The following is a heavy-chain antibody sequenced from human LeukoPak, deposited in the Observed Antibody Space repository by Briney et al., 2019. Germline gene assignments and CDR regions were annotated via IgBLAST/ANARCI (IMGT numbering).Heavy chain of an antibody. Sequence: PGGSLRLSCAASGFDLSTYEMNWVRQAPGKGLEWIADITISGHTKNYADSVKGRFSISRDNARTSLYLQMHSLRVEDTGVYYCARGDPHADLGGQGTLVTVSS. CDR1: GFDLSTYE. V-gene: IGHV3-48*03. CDR3: ARGDPHADL. CDR2: ITISGHTK. D-gene: IGHD5-24*01. J-gene: IGHJ4*02.